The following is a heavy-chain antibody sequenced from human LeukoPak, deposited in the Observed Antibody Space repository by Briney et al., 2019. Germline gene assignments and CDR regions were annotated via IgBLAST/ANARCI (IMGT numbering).Heavy chain of an antibody. D-gene: IGHD5-24*01. Sequence: SVKVSCKASGYTFTGYYMHWVRQAPGQGLEWMGGIIPIFGTANYAQKFQGRVTITTDESTSTAYMELSSLRSEDTAVYYCARGSGDGYNSYYFDYWGQGTLVTVSS. CDR3: ARGSGDGYNSYYFDY. V-gene: IGHV1-69*05. CDR1: GYTFTGYY. J-gene: IGHJ4*02. CDR2: IIPIFGTA.